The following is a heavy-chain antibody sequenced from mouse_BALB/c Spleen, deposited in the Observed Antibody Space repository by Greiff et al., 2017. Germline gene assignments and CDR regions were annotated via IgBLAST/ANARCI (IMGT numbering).Heavy chain of an antibody. Sequence: EVHLVESGGGLVQPGGSLNLSCAASGFDFSRYWKSWARQAPGKGQEWIGEINPGSSTINYTPSLKDKFIISRDNAKNTLYLQMSKVRSEDTALYYWARRYYDYDVWYFDVWGAGTTVTVSS. CDR2: INPGSSTI. J-gene: IGHJ1*01. D-gene: IGHD2-4*01. CDR3: ARRYYDYDVWYFDV. CDR1: GFDFSRYW. V-gene: IGHV4-2*02.